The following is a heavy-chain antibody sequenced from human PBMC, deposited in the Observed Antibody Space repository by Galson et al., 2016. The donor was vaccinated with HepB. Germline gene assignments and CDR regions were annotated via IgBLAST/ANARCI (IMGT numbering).Heavy chain of an antibody. V-gene: IGHV3-30*04. Sequence: SLRLSCAASGFRFSDWSMHWVRQAPGKGLEWVAVVLRNGTNQYYADFVKGRFTTSRDNYRNTLYLQMNSLRPEDTAVYYCANIAFTPDLWGQGTLVIVSS. CDR3: ANIAFTPDL. J-gene: IGHJ4*02. D-gene: IGHD3-16*02. CDR2: VLRNGTNQ. CDR1: GFRFSDWS.